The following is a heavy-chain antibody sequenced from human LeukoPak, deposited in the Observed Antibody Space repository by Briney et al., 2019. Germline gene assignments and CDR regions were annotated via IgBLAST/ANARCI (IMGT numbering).Heavy chain of an antibody. CDR2: IIPILGIA. D-gene: IGHD6-13*01. Sequence: SVKVSCKASGGAFSSYAISWVRQAPGQGLEWMGRIIPILGIANYAQKFQGRVTITADKSTSTAYMELSSLRSEDTAVYYCARSSSSSNWFDPWGQGTLVTVSS. CDR1: GGAFSSYA. V-gene: IGHV1-69*04. J-gene: IGHJ5*02. CDR3: ARSSSSSNWFDP.